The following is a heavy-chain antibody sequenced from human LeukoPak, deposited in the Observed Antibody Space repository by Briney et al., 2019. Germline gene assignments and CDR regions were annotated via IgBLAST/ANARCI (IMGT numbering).Heavy chain of an antibody. CDR1: GFTFSSYW. J-gene: IGHJ6*03. Sequence: GGSLRLSCAASGFTFSSYWMSWVRQAPGKGLEWVANIKQGGSEKYYADSVKGRFTISRDNAKNSLYLQMNSLRAEDTAVYYCARERVYSGYDYYYYYYYMDVWGKGTTVTISS. CDR3: ARERVYSGYDYYYYYYYMDV. CDR2: IKQGGSEK. V-gene: IGHV3-7*01. D-gene: IGHD5-12*01.